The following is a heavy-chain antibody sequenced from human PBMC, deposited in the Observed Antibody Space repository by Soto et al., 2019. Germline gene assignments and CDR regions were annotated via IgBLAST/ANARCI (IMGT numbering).Heavy chain of an antibody. CDR3: VKGGWLDF. J-gene: IGHJ5*01. CDR1: GFTFNTFE. D-gene: IGHD3-16*01. Sequence: EVQLLESGGVLVQPGGSLRLSCAASGFTFNTFEMSWVRQAPGRGLEWVSFISDDSSRTYYADAVKVRFTISRDNSKYTLYLHMNSLTAEDTAVYACVKGGWLDFWGQGTLVTVSS. CDR2: ISDDSSRT. V-gene: IGHV3-23*01.